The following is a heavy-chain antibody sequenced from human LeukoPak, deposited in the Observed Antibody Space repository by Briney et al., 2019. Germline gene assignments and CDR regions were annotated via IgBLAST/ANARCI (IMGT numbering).Heavy chain of an antibody. Sequence: GGSLRLSCAASGFTFRTYSMKWVRQAPGKGLEWVSSISSNSTYIYYADSLKGRFTTSRDNAKNSLYLQMNSLRAEDSAVYYCVSPRYCSGGTCYGWAYWGQGTLVTVSS. CDR2: ISSNSTYI. D-gene: IGHD2-15*01. J-gene: IGHJ4*02. V-gene: IGHV3-21*01. CDR1: GFTFRTYS. CDR3: VSPRYCSGGTCYGWAY.